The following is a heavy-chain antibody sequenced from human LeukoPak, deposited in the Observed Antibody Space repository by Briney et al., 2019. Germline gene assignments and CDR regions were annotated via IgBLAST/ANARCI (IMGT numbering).Heavy chain of an antibody. CDR2: INPSGGST. CDR3: ARDRDYGDYVEYFDY. V-gene: IGHV1-46*01. D-gene: IGHD4-17*01. Sequence: ASVKVSCKASGYTFTGYYMHWVRLAPGQGLEWMGIINPSGGSTSYAQKFQGRVTMTRDTSTSTVYMELSSLRSEDTAVYYCARDRDYGDYVEYFDYWGQATLVTVSS. CDR1: GYTFTGYY. J-gene: IGHJ4*02.